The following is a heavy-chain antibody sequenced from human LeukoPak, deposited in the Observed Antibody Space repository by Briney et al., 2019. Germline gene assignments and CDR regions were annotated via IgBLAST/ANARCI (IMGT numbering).Heavy chain of an antibody. Sequence: ASVKVSCKASGYTFTSYEINWVRQATGQGLEWMGWMNPNSGDTGYAQKFQGRVTMTRGTSISTAYMELSSLRSEDTAVYHCARDILTGPTNWFDPWGQGTLVTVSS. J-gene: IGHJ5*02. D-gene: IGHD3-9*01. CDR1: GYTFTSYE. CDR3: ARDILTGPTNWFDP. CDR2: MNPNSGDT. V-gene: IGHV1-8*01.